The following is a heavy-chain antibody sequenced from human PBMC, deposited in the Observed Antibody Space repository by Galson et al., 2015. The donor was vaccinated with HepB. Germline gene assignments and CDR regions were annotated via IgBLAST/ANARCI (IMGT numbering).Heavy chain of an antibody. D-gene: IGHD6-13*01. CDR2: ISYDGSNK. Sequence: SLRLSCAASGFTFSSYGMHWVRQAPGKGLEWVALISYDGSNKYYIDSVKGRFTISRDNSKNTLYLQMNSLRTEDTAVYYCAKDSHSSSWPNYHYYGMDVWGQGTTVTVSS. CDR1: GFTFSSYG. J-gene: IGHJ6*02. V-gene: IGHV3-30*18. CDR3: AKDSHSSSWPNYHYYGMDV.